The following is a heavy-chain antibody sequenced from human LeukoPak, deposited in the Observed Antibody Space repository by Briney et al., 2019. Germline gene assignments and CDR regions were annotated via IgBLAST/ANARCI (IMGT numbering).Heavy chain of an antibody. J-gene: IGHJ4*02. CDR2: INPDGSTR. V-gene: IGHV3-7*01. D-gene: IGHD1-7*01. Sequence: GGSVRLSCVTSGFTFSTSWMRWVRQAPGKGLEWVASINPDGSTRYHVDSVKGRFTISRDNAKKSLSLQMGALRAEDTAVYFCAKLLGTATRYDYWGLGTLVIVSS. CDR1: GFTFSTSW. CDR3: AKLLGTATRYDY.